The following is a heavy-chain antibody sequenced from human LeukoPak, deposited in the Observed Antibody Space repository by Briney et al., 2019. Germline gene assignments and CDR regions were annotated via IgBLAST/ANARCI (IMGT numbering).Heavy chain of an antibody. CDR1: GFSFSSYS. CDR2: ISSSSSSI. CDR3: ARVASGSGIYYFDY. Sequence: GGSLRLSCAASGFSFSSYSMNWVRQAPGKGLEWVSYISSSSSSIYYADSVKGRFTISRDTAKNSLYLLMSSLRAEDTAVYYCARVASGSGIYYFDYWGQGTLATVSS. J-gene: IGHJ4*02. D-gene: IGHD3-10*01. V-gene: IGHV3-48*04.